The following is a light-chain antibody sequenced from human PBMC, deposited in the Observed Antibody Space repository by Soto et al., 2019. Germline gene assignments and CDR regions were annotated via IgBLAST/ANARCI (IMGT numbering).Light chain of an antibody. V-gene: IGLV2-11*01. J-gene: IGLJ1*01. CDR2: DVT. CDR3: SSFTGTTTLDV. Sequence: QSALTQPRSVSGSPGQSVTISCTGTSSDVGGYNYVSWYQQYPGKAPKLIIYDVTKRPSGVPDRFSGSKSGNTASLTISGLQAEDEADYYCSSFTGTTTLDVFGTGTKLTVL. CDR1: SSDVGGYNY.